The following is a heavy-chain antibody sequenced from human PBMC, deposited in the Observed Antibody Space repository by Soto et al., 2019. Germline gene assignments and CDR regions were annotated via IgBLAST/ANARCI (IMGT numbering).Heavy chain of an antibody. V-gene: IGHV1-18*01. CDR1: GYTFTTYG. Sequence: QVQLVQSGAEVKKPGASVKVSCKASGYTFTTYGINWVRQAPGQGLEWMGWISAYNGNTNYAQKIQGRATMTTDTSTSTAYMELRSLRSDDTAVYYCAKVECGSSGCLYYFDYWGQGTLVTVSS. CDR2: ISAYNGNT. J-gene: IGHJ4*02. CDR3: AKVECGSSGCLYYFDY. D-gene: IGHD6-6*01.